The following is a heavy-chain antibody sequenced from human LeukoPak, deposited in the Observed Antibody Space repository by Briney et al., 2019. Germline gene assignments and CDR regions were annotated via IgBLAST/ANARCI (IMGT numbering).Heavy chain of an antibody. Sequence: GGSLRLSWAASGFTFNDHYMSWIRQAPGKGLEWLSYINIGGTNTHYAASVKGRFTLFSDNAKKSLYFEMNKLSADDTALYYCPTDGARFDTWGQGVLVTVSS. J-gene: IGHJ5*02. V-gene: IGHV3-11*01. CDR1: GFTFNDHY. CDR3: PTDGARFDT. CDR2: INIGGTNT.